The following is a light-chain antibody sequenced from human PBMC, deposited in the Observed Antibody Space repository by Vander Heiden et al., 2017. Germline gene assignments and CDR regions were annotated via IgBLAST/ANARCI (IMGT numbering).Light chain of an antibody. Sequence: DVVLTESPVSLPVTLGQPASYSCSYDQSLVHSDGNTYLSWFHQRPGQSPRRLIYRGSNRDSGNIPDRFSGSGSGTDFTLKLSRVEAEDVGMYYCLQGTHWPGTFGQGTRVEIK. CDR1: QSLVHSDGNTY. CDR3: LQGTHWPGT. CDR2: RGS. J-gene: IGKJ1*01. V-gene: IGKV2-30*02.